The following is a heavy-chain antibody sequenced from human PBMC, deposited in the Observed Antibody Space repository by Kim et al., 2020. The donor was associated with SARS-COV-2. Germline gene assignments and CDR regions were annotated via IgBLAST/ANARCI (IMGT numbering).Heavy chain of an antibody. CDR2: ISAYNGNT. Sequence: ASVKVSCKASGYTFTSYGISWVRQAPGQGLEWMGWISAYNGNTNYAQKLQGRVTMTTDTSTSTAYMELRSLRSDDTAVYYCARDDLGSSGWYMGGYYYGMDVWGQGTTVTVSS. V-gene: IGHV1-18*01. CDR1: GYTFTSYG. CDR3: ARDDLGSSGWYMGGYYYGMDV. J-gene: IGHJ6*02. D-gene: IGHD6-19*01.